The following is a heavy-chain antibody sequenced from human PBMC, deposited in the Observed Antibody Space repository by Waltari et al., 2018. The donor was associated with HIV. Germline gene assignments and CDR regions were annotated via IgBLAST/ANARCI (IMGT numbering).Heavy chain of an antibody. CDR3: ARGPSSGWS. D-gene: IGHD6-19*01. V-gene: IGHV3-74*01. CDR2: VNGDGSSQ. Sequence: EVQLVESGGGLVQPGGSLRLSCAASGFTFSSYWMHWVRQAPGKGRVWGARVNGDGSSQRYADSVKGRFTICRDNANNTLYLQMNSLRAEETAVYYCARGPSSGWSWGQGTLVTVSS. J-gene: IGHJ5*02. CDR1: GFTFSSYW.